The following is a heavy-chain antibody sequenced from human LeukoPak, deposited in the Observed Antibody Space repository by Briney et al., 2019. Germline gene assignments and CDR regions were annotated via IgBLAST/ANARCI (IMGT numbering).Heavy chain of an antibody. CDR2: IIPIFGTA. Sequence: SVKVSCKASGGTFSNYAISWVRQAPGQGLEWMGGIIPIFGTANYAQKFRGRVTITADKSTRTAYMELRSLRSDDTAVYYCARKEPPIWFGELLWDAFDIWGQGTMVTVSS. D-gene: IGHD3-10*01. V-gene: IGHV1-69*06. CDR3: ARKEPPIWFGELLWDAFDI. CDR1: GGTFSNYA. J-gene: IGHJ3*02.